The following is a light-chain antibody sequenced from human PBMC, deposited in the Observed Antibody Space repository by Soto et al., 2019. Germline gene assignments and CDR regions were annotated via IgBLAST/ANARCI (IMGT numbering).Light chain of an antibody. CDR1: QSVSSTY. CDR3: QQYGSSPGLFT. Sequence: EIVLTQSPGTLSLSPGDIATLSCRASQSVSSTYLDWYQQKPGQAPRLLIYDASSRATGIPDRFSGSGSGTDFTITISRLEPEDFAVYDCQQYGSSPGLFTFGPGTKVDIK. V-gene: IGKV3-20*01. CDR2: DAS. J-gene: IGKJ3*01.